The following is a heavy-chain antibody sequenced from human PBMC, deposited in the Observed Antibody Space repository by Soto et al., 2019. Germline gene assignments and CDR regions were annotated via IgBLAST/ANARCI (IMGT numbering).Heavy chain of an antibody. CDR3: ARDARGGGYCSSTSCWPYNWSEP. V-gene: IGHV3-33*01. J-gene: IGHJ5*02. Sequence: GGSLRLSCAASGFTFSSYGMHWVRQAPGKGLEWVAVIWYDGSNKYYADSVKGRFTISRDNSKNTLYLQMNSLRAEDTAVYYCARDARGGGYCSSTSCWPYNWSEPWGQGTLVTVSS. D-gene: IGHD2-2*01. CDR2: IWYDGSNK. CDR1: GFTFSSYG.